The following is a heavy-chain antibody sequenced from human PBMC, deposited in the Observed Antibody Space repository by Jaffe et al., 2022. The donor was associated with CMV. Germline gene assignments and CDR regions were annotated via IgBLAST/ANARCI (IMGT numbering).Heavy chain of an antibody. Sequence: EVQLVESGGGLIQPGGSLRLSCAASGFTVSSNYMSWVRQAPGKGLEWVSVIYSGGSTYYADSVKGRFTISRDNSKNTLYLQMNSLRAEDTAVYYCASRLLWFGEELDYWGQGTLVTVSS. CDR3: ASRLLWFGEELDY. D-gene: IGHD3-10*01. J-gene: IGHJ4*02. CDR1: GFTVSSNY. V-gene: IGHV3-53*01. CDR2: IYSGGST.